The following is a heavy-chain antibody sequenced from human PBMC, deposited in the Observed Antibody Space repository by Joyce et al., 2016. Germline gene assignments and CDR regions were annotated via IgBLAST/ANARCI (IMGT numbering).Heavy chain of an antibody. J-gene: IGHJ6*02. D-gene: IGHD3-16*01. Sequence: LDWISFISSNGDTIQYADSVRGRFTISRDTANSSLYLQMDSLRAEDTAVYYCARDAGLRHRGNYYQYFVLDVWGQGTTVIVSS. V-gene: IGHV3-48*03. CDR2: ISSNGDTI. CDR3: ARDAGLRHRGNYYQYFVLDV.